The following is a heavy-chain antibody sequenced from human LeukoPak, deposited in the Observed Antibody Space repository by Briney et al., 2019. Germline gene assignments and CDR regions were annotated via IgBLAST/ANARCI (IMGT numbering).Heavy chain of an antibody. CDR2: IYYSGGT. V-gene: IGHV4-59*01. D-gene: IGHD3-22*01. CDR1: GGSISSYY. Sequence: SETLSLTCTVSGGSISSYYWSWIRQPPGKGLEWIGYIYYSGGTNYNPSLKSRVTISVDTSKNQFSLKLSSVTAADTAVYYCARFSSGYYHQYFQHWGQGTLVTVSS. J-gene: IGHJ1*01. CDR3: ARFSSGYYHQYFQH.